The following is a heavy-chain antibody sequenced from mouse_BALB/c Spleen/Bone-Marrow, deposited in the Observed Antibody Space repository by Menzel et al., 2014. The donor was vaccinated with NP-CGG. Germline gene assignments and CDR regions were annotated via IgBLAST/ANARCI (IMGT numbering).Heavy chain of an antibody. CDR3: ARGPYYEGAMDY. CDR1: GFSLTSYG. D-gene: IGHD1-1*01. CDR2: IWAGGST. J-gene: IGHJ4*01. Sequence: VMLVESGPGLVAPSQSLSITCTVSGFSLTSYGVHWVRQPPGKVLEWLGVIWAGGSTNYNSALMSRLSVSKDNSRSQVFLKMNSLQTDDTAMYYCARGPYYEGAMDYWGQGTSVTVSS. V-gene: IGHV2-9*02.